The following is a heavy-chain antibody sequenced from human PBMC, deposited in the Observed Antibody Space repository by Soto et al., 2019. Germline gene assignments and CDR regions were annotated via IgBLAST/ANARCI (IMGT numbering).Heavy chain of an antibody. D-gene: IGHD3-9*01. V-gene: IGHV4-59*08. CDR2: IYHTGST. Sequence: SETLSLTCTVSGDSINPYYWSWIRQPPGKGLEWIAYIYHTGSTSYNPSLKSRVTISVDTSKNQFSLTLNSVTAADTAIYYCVRHSGSQTPGYFYGGFAPWGQGTLVTVSS. J-gene: IGHJ5*02. CDR3: VRHSGSQTPGYFYGGFAP. CDR1: GDSINPYY.